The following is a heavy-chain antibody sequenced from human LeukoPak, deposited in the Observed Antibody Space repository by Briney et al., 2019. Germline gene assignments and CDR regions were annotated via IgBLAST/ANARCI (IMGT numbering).Heavy chain of an antibody. Sequence: SVKISCKASVGTFSSYAISWVRQAPVQGLEWMGGIIPIFGTGNYAQYLQGRVTITEDETTSTAYMEPSSLRSEDTGVYYCARDSRLRGGWNYGTGPNLDYWGQGTLVTVSS. J-gene: IGHJ4*02. CDR3: ARDSRLRGGWNYGTGPNLDY. CDR1: VGTFSSYA. D-gene: IGHD1-7*01. CDR2: IIPIFGTG. V-gene: IGHV1-69*13.